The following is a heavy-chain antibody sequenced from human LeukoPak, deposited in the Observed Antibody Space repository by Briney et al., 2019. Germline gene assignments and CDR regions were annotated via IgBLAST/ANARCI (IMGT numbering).Heavy chain of an antibody. CDR2: ISYDGSNK. Sequence: PGGSLRLSCAASGFTFSSYAMHWVRQAPGKGLEWVAVISYDGSNKYYADSVKGRFTISRDNSKNTLYLQMNSLRAEDTAVYYCAKDISGYEDYWGQGTLVTVSS. J-gene: IGHJ4*02. D-gene: IGHD5-12*01. V-gene: IGHV3-30*04. CDR3: AKDISGYEDY. CDR1: GFTFSSYA.